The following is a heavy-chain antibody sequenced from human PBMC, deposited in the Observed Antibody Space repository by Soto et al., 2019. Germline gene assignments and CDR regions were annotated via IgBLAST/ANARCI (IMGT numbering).Heavy chain of an antibody. CDR3: AHRGYMYGNWDHGYFDY. Sequence: QITLKESAPTRVKPTQTLALTCTFSGFSLTTSGVGVAWIRKTPGKPLGWLAVIYWDDDKRYSPSLMSRLTITKDTSKNQVVLTMANMDPVDTGTYFCAHRGYMYGNWDHGYFDYWGQGTLVTVSS. CDR2: IYWDDDK. V-gene: IGHV2-5*02. D-gene: IGHD5-18*01. J-gene: IGHJ4*02. CDR1: GFSLTTSGVG.